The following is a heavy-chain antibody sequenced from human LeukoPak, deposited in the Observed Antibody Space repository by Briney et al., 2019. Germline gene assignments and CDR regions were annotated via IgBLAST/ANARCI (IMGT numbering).Heavy chain of an antibody. CDR3: ARDAQWLVPEGYFYYMDV. CDR2: ISSRSTNI. CDR1: GSTFSRYS. V-gene: IGHV3-21*01. Sequence: GGSLRLSCAGSGSTFSRYSMNWFRQAPGKGLERVSSISSRSTNIFYADSVKGRFTISRDNAKNSLYLQMNSLGAEDTAVYYCARDAQWLVPEGYFYYMDVWGKGTTVTVS. D-gene: IGHD6-19*01. J-gene: IGHJ6*03.